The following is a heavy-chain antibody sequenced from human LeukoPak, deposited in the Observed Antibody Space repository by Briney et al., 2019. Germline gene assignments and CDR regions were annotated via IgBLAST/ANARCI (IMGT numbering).Heavy chain of an antibody. CDR2: IYYSGST. Sequence: SETLSLTCTVSGGSISNYYWSWIRQPPGKGLEWIGYIYYSGSTSYNPSLKSRVTISVDTSKNQFSLNLTSVTAADTAVYYCARSGSTAFDYWGQGTLVTVSS. D-gene: IGHD1-26*01. V-gene: IGHV4-59*01. CDR1: GGSISNYY. CDR3: ARSGSTAFDY. J-gene: IGHJ4*02.